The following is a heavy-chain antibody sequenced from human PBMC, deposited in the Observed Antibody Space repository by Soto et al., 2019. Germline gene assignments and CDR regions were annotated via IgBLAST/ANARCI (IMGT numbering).Heavy chain of an antibody. Sequence: GGSLRLSCAACGFTFSSYIMNWGREAPGKGLEWVSYISSSSSTIYYADSVKGRFTISRDNAKNSLYLQMNSLRDEDTAVYYCARDRTYYYDSSGREGLYWGQGTLVTVSS. V-gene: IGHV3-48*02. J-gene: IGHJ4*02. CDR2: ISSSSSTI. CDR1: GFTFSSYI. CDR3: ARDRTYYYDSSGREGLY. D-gene: IGHD3-22*01.